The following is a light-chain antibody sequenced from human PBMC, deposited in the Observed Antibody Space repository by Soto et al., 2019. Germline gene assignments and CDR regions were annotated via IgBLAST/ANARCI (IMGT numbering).Light chain of an antibody. J-gene: IGKJ4*01. CDR1: QSVSSTY. V-gene: IGKV3-20*01. Sequence: EIVLTQSPGTLSLSPGERATLSCRASQSVSSTYLAWYQQKPGQAPRLLIYGASSRATGIPDRFSGSGSGTDFTLTISSLEVEDFATYFCQQYNSYPLTFGGGTKLEI. CDR3: QQYNSYPLT. CDR2: GAS.